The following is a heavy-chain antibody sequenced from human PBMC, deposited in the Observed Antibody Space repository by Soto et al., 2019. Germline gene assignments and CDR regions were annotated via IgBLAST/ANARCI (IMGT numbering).Heavy chain of an antibody. CDR3: ARGRASRSYYLLDY. J-gene: IGHJ4*02. D-gene: IGHD3-10*01. CDR2: INPNSGNI. V-gene: IGHV1-8*01. Sequence: ASVKVSCKASGDTFTTYDINWVRQATGHGLEWMGWINPNSGNIGYAQRFQGRVTMTRDTAIRTVYMEVSSLRSDDTAVYYCARGRASRSYYLLDYWGQGTLVTVSS. CDR1: GDTFTTYD.